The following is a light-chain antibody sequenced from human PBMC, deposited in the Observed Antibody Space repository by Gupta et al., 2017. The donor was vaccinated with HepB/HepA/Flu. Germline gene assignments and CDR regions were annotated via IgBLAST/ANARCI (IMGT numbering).Light chain of an antibody. CDR2: EVS. J-gene: IGLJ3*02. CDR1: NSDVGGYNY. Sequence: QSALTQPPSAYGSPGQSVTISCTGTNSDVGGYNYVSWYQHHPGKVPKLMIYEVSKRPSGVPDRFSGSKSGNPASLTVSGLQAEDEADYFCTSYAGSNNFWVFGGGTKLTVL. V-gene: IGLV2-8*01. CDR3: TSYAGSNNFWV.